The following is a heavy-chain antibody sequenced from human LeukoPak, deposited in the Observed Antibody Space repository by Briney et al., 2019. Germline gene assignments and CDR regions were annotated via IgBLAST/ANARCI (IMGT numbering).Heavy chain of an antibody. V-gene: IGHV3-53*01. D-gene: IGHD3-16*01. CDR3: ARGVEPLAANTLAY. J-gene: IGHJ4*02. CDR1: GFAVITND. Sequence: GGSLRLSCAASGFAVITNDMTWVRQAPGEGLEWVSVLYSDGNTKYADSVQGRFTISRDNSKNTLYLEMNSLSPDDTAVYYCARGVEPLAANTLAYWGQGTLVTVSS. CDR2: LYSDGNT.